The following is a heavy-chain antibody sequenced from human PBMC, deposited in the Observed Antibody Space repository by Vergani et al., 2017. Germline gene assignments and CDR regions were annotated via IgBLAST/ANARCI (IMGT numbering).Heavy chain of an antibody. CDR2: IKQDGSEK. CDR1: GFTFSSYW. V-gene: IGHV3-7*01. J-gene: IGHJ6*02. CDR3: TSGGYGDYIHYYYVMDG. D-gene: IGHD4-17*01. Sequence: EVQLVESGGGLVQPGGSLRLSCAASGFTFSSYWMSWVRQAPGKGLEWVASIKQDGSEKYYVDSVKGRFTISRDNAKNSLYLQMNSLGVEDTAVYYCTSGGYGDYIHYYYVMDGWGQGTAVTVSS.